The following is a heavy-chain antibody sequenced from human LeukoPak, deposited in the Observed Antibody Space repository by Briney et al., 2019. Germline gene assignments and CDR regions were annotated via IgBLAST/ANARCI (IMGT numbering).Heavy chain of an antibody. CDR1: GYTFTGYY. CDR2: INPNSGGT. D-gene: IGHD2-15*01. J-gene: IGHJ5*02. V-gene: IGHV1-2*04. CDR3: ARDRGGSLPNIWFDP. Sequence: EASVKVSCKASGYTFTGYYMHWVRQAPGQGLEWMGWINPNSGGTNYAQKFQGWVTMTRDTSISTAYMELSRLRSDDTAVYYCARDRGGSLPNIWFDPWGQGTLVTVSS.